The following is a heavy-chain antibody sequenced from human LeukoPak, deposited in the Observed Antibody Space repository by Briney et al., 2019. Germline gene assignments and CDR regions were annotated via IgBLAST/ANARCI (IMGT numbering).Heavy chain of an antibody. V-gene: IGHV3-30*04. CDR2: ISFDGSKK. CDR1: GFTFNGFA. Sequence: GGSLRLSCAASGFTFNGFAMHWVRQAPDKGLEWVGVISFDGSKKYYADSVKGRFTISRDNTANTLYMQINSLRAEDTAVYYCARDQYSSGWYQAGYWGQGTMVTVSS. D-gene: IGHD6-19*01. J-gene: IGHJ4*02. CDR3: ARDQYSSGWYQAGY.